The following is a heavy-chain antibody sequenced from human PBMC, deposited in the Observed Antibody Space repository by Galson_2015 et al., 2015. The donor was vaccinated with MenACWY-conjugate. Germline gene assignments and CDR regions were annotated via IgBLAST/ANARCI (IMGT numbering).Heavy chain of an antibody. V-gene: IGHV5-51*01. Sequence: SGAEVKKPGESLTISCQGSGYIFSTYWIAWVRQMPGKGLEWMGMIYPGDTYIRNNPSFEGQVTMSVDKSISTAYLRWSSLKASDTAMYYCTGRLIANFRDAFDFWGQGTMVTVSS. CDR2: IYPGDTYI. J-gene: IGHJ3*01. D-gene: IGHD2-21*01. CDR1: GYIFSTYW. CDR3: TGRLIANFRDAFDF.